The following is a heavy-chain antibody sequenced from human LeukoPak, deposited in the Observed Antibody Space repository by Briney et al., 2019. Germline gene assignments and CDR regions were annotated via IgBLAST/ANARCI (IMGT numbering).Heavy chain of an antibody. D-gene: IGHD3-22*01. CDR2: TYYRSTWST. V-gene: IGHV6-1*01. CDR3: ARDLSSGFRFDS. Sequence: SQTLSLTCAISGDSVSNNRATWNWIRQSPSIGLEWLGRTYYRSTWSTNYTLSMRGRITINSDTSKNHFSLQLNSVTPEDTAVYYCARDLSSGFRFDSWGQGTLVTVSS. J-gene: IGHJ4*02. CDR1: GDSVSNNRAT.